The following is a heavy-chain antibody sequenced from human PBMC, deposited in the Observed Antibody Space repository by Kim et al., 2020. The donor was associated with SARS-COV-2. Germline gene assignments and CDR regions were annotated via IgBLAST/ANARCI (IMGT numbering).Heavy chain of an antibody. Sequence: ASVKVSCKASGYTFTSYAMNWVRQAPGQGLEWMGWINTNTGNPTYAQGFTGRFVFSLDTSVSTAYLQISSLKAEDTAVYYCARLRGYGQLVPRGWFDPWGQGTLVTVSS. J-gene: IGHJ5*02. CDR3: ARLRGYGQLVPRGWFDP. CDR2: INTNTGNP. V-gene: IGHV7-4-1*02. D-gene: IGHD6-6*01. CDR1: GYTFTSYA.